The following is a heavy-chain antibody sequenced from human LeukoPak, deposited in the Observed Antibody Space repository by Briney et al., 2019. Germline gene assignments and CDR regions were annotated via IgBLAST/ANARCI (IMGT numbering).Heavy chain of an antibody. J-gene: IGHJ5*02. CDR3: AKDDNYIRFLS. CDR1: GFTFSSSA. V-gene: IGHV3-23*01. D-gene: IGHD3-16*01. CDR2: ISGSGSGGST. Sequence: GGSLRLSCAASGFTFSSSAMSWVRQAPGKGLEWVSSISGSGSGGSTYYADSVKGRFTISRDNSKNTLYLQMNSLRAEDTAVYYCAKDDNYIRFLSWGQGTLVTVSS.